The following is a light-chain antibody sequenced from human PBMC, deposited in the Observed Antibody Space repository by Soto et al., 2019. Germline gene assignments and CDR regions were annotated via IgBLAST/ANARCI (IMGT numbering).Light chain of an antibody. CDR1: QSVRTY. CDR2: DAS. CDR3: QQYGSSPIT. J-gene: IGKJ5*01. V-gene: IGKV3-20*01. Sequence: EILLTQSPGTLSLSPGERATLSCRASQSVRTYLAWYQVKPGQAPRLLIYDASSRASGVPDRFRGSGSGTDFTLTINRLEPEDFALYHCQQYGSSPITFGQGTRLEIK.